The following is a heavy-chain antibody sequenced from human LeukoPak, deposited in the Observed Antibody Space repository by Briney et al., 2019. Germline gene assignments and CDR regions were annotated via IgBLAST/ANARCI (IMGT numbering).Heavy chain of an antibody. J-gene: IGHJ4*02. CDR2: ISGSGGST. V-gene: IGHV3-23*01. D-gene: IGHD3-3*01. Sequence: GGSLRLSCAASGLTFNNYAMSWVRQAPGKGLEWVSAISGSGGSTYYADSVKGRLIISRDNSKNTLYLQMDSLRAEDTAVYYCAKDYYDFWSGNHKGYFDYWGQGTLVTVSS. CDR1: GLTFNNYA. CDR3: AKDYYDFWSGNHKGYFDY.